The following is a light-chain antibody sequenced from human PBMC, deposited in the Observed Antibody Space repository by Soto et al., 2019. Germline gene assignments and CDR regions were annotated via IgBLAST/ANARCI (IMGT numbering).Light chain of an antibody. J-gene: IGKJ4*01. CDR2: DAS. CDR3: QQFSSYPLT. Sequence: EIVLTQSPGTLSLSPGERATLSCRASQSVSNNYLAWYQQKPGQAPRLLIYDASSRATGIPDRFSGGGSGTDFTLTISRLEPEDFAVYYCQQFSSYPLTVGGGTKVDIK. CDR1: QSVSNNY. V-gene: IGKV3-20*01.